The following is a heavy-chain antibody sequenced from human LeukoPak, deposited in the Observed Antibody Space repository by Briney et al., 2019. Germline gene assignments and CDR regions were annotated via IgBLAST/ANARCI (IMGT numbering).Heavy chain of an antibody. D-gene: IGHD2-2*01. Sequence: SETLSLTCTVSGGSISSYYWSWIRQPPGKGLEWTGYIYYSGSTNYNPSLKSRVTISVDTSKNQFSLKLSSVTAADTAVYYCARGGLGVPAAYDYWGQGTLVTVSS. V-gene: IGHV4-59*01. J-gene: IGHJ4*02. CDR2: IYYSGST. CDR1: GGSISSYY. CDR3: ARGGLGVPAAYDY.